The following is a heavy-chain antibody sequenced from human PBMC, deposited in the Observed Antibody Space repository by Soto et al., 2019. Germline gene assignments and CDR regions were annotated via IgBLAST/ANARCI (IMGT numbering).Heavy chain of an antibody. Sequence: ETLSLTSTVSGGSISSYYWSWIRQPPGKGLEWIGYIYYSGSTNYNPSLNSRVTISVDTSKSQFSVKLTSVTATDAAVYFCVRKGFGALTGLGEVWGQGTTVTSP. D-gene: IGHD3-10*01. J-gene: IGHJ6*02. V-gene: IGHV4-59*08. CDR2: IYYSGST. CDR3: VRKGFGALTGLGEV. CDR1: GGSISSYY.